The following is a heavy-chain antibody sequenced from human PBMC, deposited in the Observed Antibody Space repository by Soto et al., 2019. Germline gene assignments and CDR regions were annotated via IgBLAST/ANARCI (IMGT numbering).Heavy chain of an antibody. D-gene: IGHD6-19*01. Sequence: SETLSLTCTVSGGSISSYYRSWIRQPPGKGLEWIGYIYYSGSTNYNPSLKSRVTISVDTSKNQFSLKLSSVTAADTAVYYCAGRGPRGVSSGWYGDYFDYWGQGTLVTVSS. CDR3: AGRGPRGVSSGWYGDYFDY. CDR1: GGSISSYY. V-gene: IGHV4-59*08. CDR2: IYYSGST. J-gene: IGHJ4*02.